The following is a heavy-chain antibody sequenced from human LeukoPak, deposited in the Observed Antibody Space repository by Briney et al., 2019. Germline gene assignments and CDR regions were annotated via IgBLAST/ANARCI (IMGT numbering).Heavy chain of an antibody. D-gene: IGHD2-2*01. V-gene: IGHV3-21*01. CDR3: ARGYQRPDY. CDR2: ITSSSNNI. J-gene: IGHJ4*02. CDR1: GFTVSSNY. Sequence: GGSLRLSCAASGFTVSSNYMSWVRKAPGKRLEWVSSITSSSNNINYADSVKGRFTISRDNAMNSVHLQMNSLRVEDTAVYYCARGYQRPDYWGQGTLITVSS.